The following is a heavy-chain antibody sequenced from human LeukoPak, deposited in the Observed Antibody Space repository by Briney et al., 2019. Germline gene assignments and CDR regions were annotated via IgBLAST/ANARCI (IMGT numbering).Heavy chain of an antibody. D-gene: IGHD5-18*01. CDR1: GFTFSSYE. V-gene: IGHV3-48*03. Sequence: GGSLRLSCAASGFTFSSYEMNWVRQAPGKGLEWVSFISSSGSTIYYADSVKGRFTISRDNARNSLYLQMISLRAEDTAFYYCASSRTERGYSFGYGYWGQGTLVTVSS. CDR2: ISSSGSTI. CDR3: ASSRTERGYSFGYGY. J-gene: IGHJ4*02.